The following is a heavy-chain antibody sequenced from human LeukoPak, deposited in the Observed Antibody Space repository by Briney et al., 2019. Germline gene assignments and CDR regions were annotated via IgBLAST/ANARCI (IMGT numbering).Heavy chain of an antibody. D-gene: IGHD6-19*01. V-gene: IGHV4-39*07. CDR2: IYYSGRT. CDR3: ARRGSGWDYYYYYYMDV. CDR1: GGSISSSSYY. J-gene: IGHJ6*03. Sequence: SETLSLTCTVSGGSISSSSYYWGWIRQPPGKGLEWIGSIYYSGRTYYNPSLKSRITISVDTSKNQFSLKMSSVTAADTAVYYCARRGSGWDYYYYYYMDVWGKGTTVTISS.